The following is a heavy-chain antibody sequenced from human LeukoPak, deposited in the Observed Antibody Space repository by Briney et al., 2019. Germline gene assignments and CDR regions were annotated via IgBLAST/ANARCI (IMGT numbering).Heavy chain of an antibody. Sequence: GGSLRLSCTASGFTFSTYAINWVRQAPGKGLEWVSAISGSGINTYYADHVQGRFTISRDNCKNTVYLQMNSLSDEETPVYYCARDRSSGWYSPIEHWGQGTLVTVSS. V-gene: IGHV3-23*01. J-gene: IGHJ4*02. CDR2: ISGSGINT. D-gene: IGHD6-19*01. CDR1: GFTFSTYA. CDR3: ARDRSSGWYSPIEH.